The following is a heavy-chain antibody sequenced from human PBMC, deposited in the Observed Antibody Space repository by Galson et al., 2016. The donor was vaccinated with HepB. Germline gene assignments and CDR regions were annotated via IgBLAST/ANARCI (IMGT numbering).Heavy chain of an antibody. J-gene: IGHJ4*02. CDR1: EFTFSGSA. CDR2: IRSKANNYAT. Sequence: SLRLSCAASEFTFSGSAMHWVRQASGKGLEWVGRIRSKANNYATAYAASVKGRFTISRDDSKNTAYLQMNSLKTEDTAVYYCTSLTIFGVVTNYWGQGTLVTVSS. V-gene: IGHV3-73*01. CDR3: TSLTIFGVVTNY. D-gene: IGHD3-3*01.